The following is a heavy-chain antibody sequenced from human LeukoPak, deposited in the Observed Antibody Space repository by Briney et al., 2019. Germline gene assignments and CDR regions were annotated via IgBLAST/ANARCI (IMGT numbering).Heavy chain of an antibody. Sequence: PGRSLRLSCAASGFTFSSYAMHWVRQAPGKGLEWVAVISYDGSNKYYADSVKGRFTISRDNSKNTLYLQMNSLRAEDTAVYYCARAPAIGCLDHWGQGTLVTVSS. J-gene: IGHJ4*02. CDR1: GFTFSSYA. CDR2: ISYDGSNK. CDR3: ARAPAIGCLDH. V-gene: IGHV3-30-3*01. D-gene: IGHD2-21*01.